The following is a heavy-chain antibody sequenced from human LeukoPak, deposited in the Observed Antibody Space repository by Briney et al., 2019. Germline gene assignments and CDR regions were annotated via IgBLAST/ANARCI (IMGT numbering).Heavy chain of an antibody. CDR1: GYTFTSYD. V-gene: IGHV1-8*01. CDR2: MNPNSGNT. J-gene: IGHJ6*02. Sequence: VASLKVSCTASGYTFTSYDINWVRQATGQGLEWVGWMNPNSGNTGYAQKFQGRVTMTRNTSIITAYIELSSMRSEDTAVYYCARRRVYYYYYGMDVWGQGTTVTVSS. CDR3: ARRRVYYYYYGMDV.